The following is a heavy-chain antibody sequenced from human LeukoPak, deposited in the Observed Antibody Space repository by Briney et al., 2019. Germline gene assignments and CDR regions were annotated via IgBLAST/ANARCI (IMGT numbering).Heavy chain of an antibody. D-gene: IGHD6-13*01. CDR2: IYYSGST. V-gene: IGHV4-31*03. CDR1: GGSISSGGYY. CDR3: AREGWEWGYSSSWYDY. J-gene: IGHJ4*02. Sequence: SETLSLTCTVSGGSISSGGYYWSWIRQHPGKGLEWIGHIYYSGSTYYNPSLKSRVTISVDTSKNQFSLKLSSVTAADTAVYYCAREGWEWGYSSSWYDYWGQGTLVAVSS.